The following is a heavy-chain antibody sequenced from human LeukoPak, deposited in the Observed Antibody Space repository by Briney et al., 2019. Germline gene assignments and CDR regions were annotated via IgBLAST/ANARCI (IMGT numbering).Heavy chain of an antibody. CDR3: ARDTETYYDFWSGPLDV. D-gene: IGHD3-3*01. CDR2: ISAYNGNT. J-gene: IGHJ6*02. Sequence: ASVKVSCKASGYTFTSYGISWVRQAPAQGLEWMGWISAYNGNTNYAQKLQGRVTMTTDTSTSTAYMELRSLRSDDTAVYYCARDTETYYDFWSGPLDVWGQGTTVTVSS. CDR1: GYTFTSYG. V-gene: IGHV1-18*01.